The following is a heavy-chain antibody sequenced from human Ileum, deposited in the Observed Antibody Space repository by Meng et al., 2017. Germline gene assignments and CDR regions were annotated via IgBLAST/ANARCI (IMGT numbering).Heavy chain of an antibody. CDR2: IRSDGGTT. CDR1: GFTFRDAW. CDR3: ARDLGGSPFDY. Sequence: GQLVESGGGLVKPGGSLRLSCAASGFTFRDAWMSWVRQAPGKGLEWVGRIRSDGGTTEYADSVKGRFTISRDSSKNTLYLQLNNLRDDDTAIYYCARDLGGSPFDYWGQGTLVTVSS. V-gene: IGHV3-15*01. D-gene: IGHD3-16*01. J-gene: IGHJ4*02.